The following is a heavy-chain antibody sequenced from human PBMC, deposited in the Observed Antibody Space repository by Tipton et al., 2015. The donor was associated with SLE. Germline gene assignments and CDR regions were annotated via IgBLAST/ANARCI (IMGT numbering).Heavy chain of an antibody. CDR3: TTTPTLVVAGLGDD. V-gene: IGHV3-49*04. CDR2: IKNKAHGGTT. D-gene: IGHD2-2*01. J-gene: IGHJ4*02. Sequence: SLRLSCTASGYTSGDYAMSWARQAPGKGLEWVGHIKNKAHGGTTEYAASVKGRFTISRDDSKSIAYLQMNNLKTGDTAVYYCTTTPTLVVAGLGDDWGQGTLVSVSS. CDR1: GYTSGDYA.